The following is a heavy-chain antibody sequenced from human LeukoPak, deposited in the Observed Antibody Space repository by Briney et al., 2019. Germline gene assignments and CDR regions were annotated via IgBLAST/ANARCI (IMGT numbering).Heavy chain of an antibody. CDR2: IYSGGST. CDR1: GFTFSNYV. V-gene: IGHV3-53*01. J-gene: IGHJ4*02. CDR3: ASCPGIAVAGLYY. D-gene: IGHD6-19*01. Sequence: GGSLRLSCAASGFTFSNYVMSWVRQAPGKGLEWVSVIYSGGSTYYADSVKGRFTISRDNSKNTLYLQMNSLRAEDTAVYYCASCPGIAVAGLYYWGQGTLVTVSS.